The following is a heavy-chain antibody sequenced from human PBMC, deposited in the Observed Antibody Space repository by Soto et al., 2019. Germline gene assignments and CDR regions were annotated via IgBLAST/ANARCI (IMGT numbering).Heavy chain of an antibody. V-gene: IGHV3-23*01. Sequence: GGSLRLSCAASGFTFSSYAMSWVRQAPGKGLEWVSAISGSGGSTYYADSVKGRFTISRDNSKNTLYLQMNSLRAEDTAVYYCAKAPHYYDSSGYPQYPFGYWXQGTLGTVSS. CDR1: GFTFSSYA. CDR3: AKAPHYYDSSGYPQYPFGY. CDR2: ISGSGGST. J-gene: IGHJ4*02. D-gene: IGHD3-22*01.